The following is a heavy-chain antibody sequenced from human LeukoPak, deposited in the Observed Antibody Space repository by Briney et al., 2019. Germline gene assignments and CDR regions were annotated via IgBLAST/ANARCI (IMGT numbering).Heavy chain of an antibody. J-gene: IGHJ4*02. CDR3: AKGSDRSVTFCGPDY. CDR2: ISADGTT. Sequence: GGSLRLSCAASGFTFSNYAMNWVRQAPGQGLESVSGISADGTTEYADSVKGRFTISRDNSKNTLFLQMNSLRAEDTAIYYCAKGSDRSVTFCGPDYWGQGTLVTVSS. V-gene: IGHV3-23*01. D-gene: IGHD2/OR15-2a*01. CDR1: GFTFSNYA.